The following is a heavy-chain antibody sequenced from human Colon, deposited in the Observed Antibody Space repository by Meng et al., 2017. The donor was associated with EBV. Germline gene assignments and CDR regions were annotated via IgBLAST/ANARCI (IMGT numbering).Heavy chain of an antibody. CDR3: ARGPYCGGDCYWFDP. CDR2: IYHGGTT. CDR1: GDSISSGDYS. J-gene: IGHJ5*02. D-gene: IGHD2-21*02. V-gene: IGHV4-30-2*01. Sequence: HLPLPESDSGLVQPSQSLSLPCAVSGDSISSGDYSWSWIRQPPGQGLEWIGYIYHGGTTYNTSLKSRVTISVDNSKNQFSLRLTSVTAADTAVYYCARGPYCGGDCYWFDPWGQGTLVTVSS.